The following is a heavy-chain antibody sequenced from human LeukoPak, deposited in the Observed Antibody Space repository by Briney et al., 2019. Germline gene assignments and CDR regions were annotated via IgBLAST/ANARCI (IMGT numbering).Heavy chain of an antibody. Sequence: SETLSLTCAVYGGSFSGYYWSWIRQPPGKGLEWIGEINHSGSTNYNPSLKSRVTISVDKSKNQFSLKLSSVTAADTAVYYCAREPTRETLNWFDPWGQGTLVTVSS. CDR2: INHSGST. J-gene: IGHJ5*02. V-gene: IGHV4-34*01. CDR3: AREPTRETLNWFDP. D-gene: IGHD4-17*01. CDR1: GGSFSGYY.